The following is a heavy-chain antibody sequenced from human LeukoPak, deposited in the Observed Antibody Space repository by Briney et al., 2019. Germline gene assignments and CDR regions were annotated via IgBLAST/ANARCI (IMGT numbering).Heavy chain of an antibody. CDR3: ARSGHWSAAYYYYYMDV. D-gene: IGHD3-3*02. Sequence: PGGSLRLSCAASGFTVSDYSMSWIRQAPGKGLEWVSYIRSSVTTIYYADSVQGRFTISRDNAKNSLYLQMNSLRAEDTAVYYCARSGHWSAAYYYYYMDVWGKGTTVTVSS. CDR1: GFTVSDYS. V-gene: IGHV3-11*01. J-gene: IGHJ6*03. CDR2: IRSSVTTI.